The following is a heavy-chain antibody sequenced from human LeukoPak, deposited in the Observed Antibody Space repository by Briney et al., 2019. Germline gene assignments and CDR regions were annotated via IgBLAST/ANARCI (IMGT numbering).Heavy chain of an antibody. CDR3: AKAAAGTLLSFDY. CDR1: GFTFNSYA. Sequence: GGSLRLSCAASGFTFNSYAMSWVRQAPGKGLEWVSSISGSGGSTYYADSVKGRFTISRDNSKSTLFLLMNSLRAEDTAVYYYAKAAAGTLLSFDYWGQGTLVTVSS. D-gene: IGHD6-13*01. CDR2: ISGSGGST. V-gene: IGHV3-23*01. J-gene: IGHJ4*02.